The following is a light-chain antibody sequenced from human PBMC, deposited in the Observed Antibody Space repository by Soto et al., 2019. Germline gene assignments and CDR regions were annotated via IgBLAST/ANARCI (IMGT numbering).Light chain of an antibody. CDR1: DSNIGGNS. CDR2: DDN. V-gene: IGLV1-51*01. CDR3: GSWDSSLSAYV. J-gene: IGLJ1*01. Sequence: QSVLTQPPSVSAAPGQKVTISCCGSDSNIGGNSVSWYQQLPGTAPKLLIYDDNKRPSGIPDRFSGSKSGTSATLGITGFQTGDEADYYCGSWDSSLSAYVFGTGTKVTVL.